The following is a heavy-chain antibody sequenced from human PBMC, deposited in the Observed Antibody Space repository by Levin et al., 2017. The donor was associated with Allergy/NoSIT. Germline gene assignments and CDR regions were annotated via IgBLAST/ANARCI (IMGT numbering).Heavy chain of an antibody. V-gene: IGHV3-13*01. D-gene: IGHD6-19*01. Sequence: PGGSLRLSCAASGFTFSIYDMHWVRQAPGKGLEWVSGIGTAGDTYYPGSVKGRFTTSRENAKSSSYLQMNSLRADDTAVYYCARGRRWLVLSDAFDVWGQGTMVTVSS. CDR3: ARGRRWLVLSDAFDV. CDR1: GFTFSIYD. CDR2: IGTAGDT. J-gene: IGHJ3*01.